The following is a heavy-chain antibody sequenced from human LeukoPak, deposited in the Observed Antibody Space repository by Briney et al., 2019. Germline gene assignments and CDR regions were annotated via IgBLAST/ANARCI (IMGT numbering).Heavy chain of an antibody. CDR3: AKEIDTLGTNAFDI. V-gene: IGHV3-43*02. CDR2: INEDGGKT. Sequence: GGSLTLSRSASGFRFDDYPMHWVRQAPGKGLEWVSLINEDGGKTLYAHSVRGRFTISRDNSKISLYLQMSSLRTEDTALYYCAKEIDTLGTNAFDIWGQGTIVTVSS. J-gene: IGHJ3*02. CDR1: GFRFDDYP. D-gene: IGHD2-15*01.